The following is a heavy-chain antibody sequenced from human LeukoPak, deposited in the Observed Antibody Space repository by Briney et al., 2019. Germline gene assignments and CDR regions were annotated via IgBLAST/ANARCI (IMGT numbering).Heavy chain of an antibody. V-gene: IGHV3-66*01. D-gene: IGHD1-26*01. CDR1: GFTVSSTY. CDR2: TYSGGST. CDR3: ASGIRAFDN. Sequence: GGSLRLSCLASGFTVSSTYMSWVRQAPGKGLEWVSVTYSGGSTYYADSVKGRCTISRDNSKNTLYLQMNSLRGEDTAVYYCASGIRAFDNWGQGTLVTISA. J-gene: IGHJ4*02.